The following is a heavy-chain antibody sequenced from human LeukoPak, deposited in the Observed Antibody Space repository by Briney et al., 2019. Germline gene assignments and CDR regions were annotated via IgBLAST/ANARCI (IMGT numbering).Heavy chain of an antibody. CDR3: TKDGGYCGGDCYLGPCGY. J-gene: IGHJ4*02. D-gene: IGHD2-21*01. Sequence: GGSLRLSCAVSGFTFSSYVMTWVRQVPGKGLEWVSGISGSGGRTYYADSVKGRFTISRDNSKNTVYLQVNSLRAEDTAVYYCTKDGGYCGGDCYLGPCGYWGQGTLVTASS. CDR2: ISGSGGRT. CDR1: GFTFSSYV. V-gene: IGHV3-23*01.